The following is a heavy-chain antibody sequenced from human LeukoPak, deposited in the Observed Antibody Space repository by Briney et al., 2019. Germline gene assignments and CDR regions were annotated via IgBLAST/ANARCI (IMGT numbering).Heavy chain of an antibody. Sequence: ASVKVSCKASGYTFTGYYMHWVRQAPGQGLEWMGWINPNSGGTNYAQKFQGRVTMTRDTSISTAYMELSSLRSEDTAVYYCARDNSVGDYAWWFDPWGQGTLVTVSS. CDR1: GYTFTGYY. CDR3: ARDNSVGDYAWWFDP. CDR2: INPNSGGT. D-gene: IGHD1-26*01. V-gene: IGHV1-2*02. J-gene: IGHJ5*02.